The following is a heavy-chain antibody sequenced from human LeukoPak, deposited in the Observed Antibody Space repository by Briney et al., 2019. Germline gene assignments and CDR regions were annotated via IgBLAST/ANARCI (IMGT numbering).Heavy chain of an antibody. D-gene: IGHD5-18*01. J-gene: IGHJ4*02. CDR1: GYTFTGYY. V-gene: IGHV1-2*02. Sequence: VASVKVSCKASGYTFTGYYMHWVRQAPGQGLEWMGWINPNSGGTNYAQKLQGRVTMTRDTSISTAYMELSRLRSDDTAVYYCARVSRTAMVYRGNYFDYWGQGTLVTVSS. CDR2: INPNSGGT. CDR3: ARVSRTAMVYRGNYFDY.